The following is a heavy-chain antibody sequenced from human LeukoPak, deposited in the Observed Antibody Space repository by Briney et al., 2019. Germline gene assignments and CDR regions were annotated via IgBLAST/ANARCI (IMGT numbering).Heavy chain of an antibody. J-gene: IGHJ4*02. CDR3: AREVGAIDAFDY. D-gene: IGHD1-26*01. CDR2: ISSDGNNK. Sequence: GGSLRLSCAASGFIFRNYAIHRVRQAPGKGLEWVAVISSDGNNKNYADSVKGRFTISRDNAKNTLYLQMNSLRAEDTAVYYCAREVGAIDAFDYWGQGTLVTVSS. CDR1: GFIFRNYA. V-gene: IGHV3-30*04.